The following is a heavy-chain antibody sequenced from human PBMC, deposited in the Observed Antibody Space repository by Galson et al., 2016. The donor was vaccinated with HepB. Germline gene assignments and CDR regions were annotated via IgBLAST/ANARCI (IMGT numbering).Heavy chain of an antibody. CDR1: GIPFSDYF. CDR2: ISYTSSLI. J-gene: IGHJ4*02. CDR3: ARMGPGESLDY. V-gene: IGHV3-11*01. D-gene: IGHD3-10*01. Sequence: SLRPSCAVSGIPFSDYFMSWVRQAPGQGLEWISYISYTSSLISYTDSVRGRFTISRDNAKRSVYLQMNSLRVEDTALHYCARMGPGESLDYWGQGTLVTVSS.